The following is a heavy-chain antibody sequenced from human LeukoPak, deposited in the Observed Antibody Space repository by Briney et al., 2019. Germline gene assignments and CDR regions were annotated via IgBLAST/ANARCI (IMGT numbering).Heavy chain of an antibody. J-gene: IGHJ4*02. V-gene: IGHV1-18*01. CDR1: GYTFTSYG. D-gene: IGHD3-22*01. CDR2: ISAYNGNT. Sequence: GASVTVSCKASGYTFTSYGISWVRQAPGQGLEWMGWISAYNGNTNYAQKLQGRVTMTTDTSTSTAYMELRSLRSDDTAVYYCARGDYDSSGYYYFDYWGQGTLVTVSS. CDR3: ARGDYDSSGYYYFDY.